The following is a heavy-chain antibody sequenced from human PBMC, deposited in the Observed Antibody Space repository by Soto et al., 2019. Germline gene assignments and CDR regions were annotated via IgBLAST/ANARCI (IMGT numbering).Heavy chain of an antibody. CDR1: GGSISSYY. Sequence: PSETLSLTCTVSGGSISSYYWSWIRQPPGKGLEWIGYIYYSGSTNYNPSLKSRVTISVDTSKNQFSLKLSSVTAADTAVYYCARAPYYDILTGYYLFDYWGQGTLVTVSS. J-gene: IGHJ4*02. CDR2: IYYSGST. CDR3: ARAPYYDILTGYYLFDY. V-gene: IGHV4-59*12. D-gene: IGHD3-9*01.